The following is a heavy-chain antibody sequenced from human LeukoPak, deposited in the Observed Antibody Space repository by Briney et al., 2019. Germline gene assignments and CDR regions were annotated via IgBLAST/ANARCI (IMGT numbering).Heavy chain of an antibody. V-gene: IGHV1-2*02. CDR2: INPNSGAT. CDR1: GYTFTGHY. Sequence: AASVEVSCKASGYTFTGHYMNWVRQAPGQGLEWMGWINPNSGATKYAQKFQGRLTMTRDTSISTAYMELTSLTSDDTAVYYCARDFEGGTYSPWGQGTLVTVSS. J-gene: IGHJ4*02. CDR3: ARDFEGGTYSP. D-gene: IGHD2-21*01.